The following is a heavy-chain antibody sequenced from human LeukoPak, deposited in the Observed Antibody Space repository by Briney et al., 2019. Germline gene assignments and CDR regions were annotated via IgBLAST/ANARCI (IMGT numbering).Heavy chain of an antibody. CDR1: GGSISSSNW. J-gene: IGHJ4*02. D-gene: IGHD6-19*01. CDR3: ARGPSSGWRTFDY. Sequence: PSETLSLTCAVSGGSISSSNWWSWVRQPPGKGLEWIGEIYHSGSTNYNPSLKSRVTISVDKSKNQFSLKLSSVTAADTAVYYCARGPSSGWRTFDYWGQGTLVTVSS. CDR2: IYHSGST. V-gene: IGHV4-4*02.